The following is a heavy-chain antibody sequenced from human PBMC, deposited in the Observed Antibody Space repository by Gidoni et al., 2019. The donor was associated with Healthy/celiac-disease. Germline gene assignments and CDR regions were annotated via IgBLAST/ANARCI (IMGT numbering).Heavy chain of an antibody. CDR2: INHSGST. V-gene: IGHV4-34*01. CDR3: ARGGKVVIAIRAHAFDI. CDR1: GGSFRGYY. J-gene: IGHJ3*02. D-gene: IGHD2-21*01. Sequence: QVQLQQWGAGLLKPSETLSLTCAVYGGSFRGYYWSWIRQPPGKGLEWIGEINHSGSTNYNPSLKSRVTISVDTSKNQFSLKLSSVTAADTAVYYCARGGKVVIAIRAHAFDIWGQGTMVTVSS.